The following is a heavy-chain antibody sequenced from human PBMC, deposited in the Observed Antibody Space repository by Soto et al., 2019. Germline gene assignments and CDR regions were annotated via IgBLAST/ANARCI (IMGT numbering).Heavy chain of an antibody. CDR1: GFTFASYA. D-gene: IGHD3-16*01. V-gene: IGHV3-23*01. CDR2: ISYSGGDT. CDR3: ARDGDVNTGFGKDY. J-gene: IGHJ4*02. Sequence: HPGGSLRLSCVASGFTFASYAMTWVRQAPGKGLEWVSAISYSGGDTFYADSVRGRFTISRDNSKNTLYLQMTSLSAEDTAMYYCARDGDVNTGFGKDYWGQGTLVTVSS.